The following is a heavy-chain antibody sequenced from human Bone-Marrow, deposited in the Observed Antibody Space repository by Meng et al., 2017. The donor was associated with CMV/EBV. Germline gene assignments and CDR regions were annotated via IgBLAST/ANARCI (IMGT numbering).Heavy chain of an antibody. CDR2: ISSSSSTI. D-gene: IGHD3-10*01. Sequence: GSLRLSCAASGFTFSSYSMNWVRQAPGKGLEWVSYISSSSSTIYYADSVKGRFTISRDNAKNSLYLQMNSLRAEDTAVYYCASANMVPTYYYYYGMDVWGQGTTVTVSS. CDR1: GFTFSSYS. V-gene: IGHV3-48*04. CDR3: ASANMVPTYYYYYGMDV. J-gene: IGHJ6*02.